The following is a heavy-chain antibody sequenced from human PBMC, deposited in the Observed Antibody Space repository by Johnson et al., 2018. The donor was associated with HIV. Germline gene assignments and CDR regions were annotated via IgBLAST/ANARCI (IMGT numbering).Heavy chain of an antibody. Sequence: VQLVESGGGLVQPGGSLRLSCAASGFTVSSNYMSWVRQAPGKGLEWVSVIYSGGRTYYEDSVKGRFNISRDISKNTLYLEMYSLRADDTAVYYCARAKVNGTQGDAFDVWGQGTMVTVAS. V-gene: IGHV3-66*01. J-gene: IGHJ3*01. CDR2: IYSGGRT. D-gene: IGHD1-1*01. CDR3: ARAKVNGTQGDAFDV. CDR1: GFTVSSNY.